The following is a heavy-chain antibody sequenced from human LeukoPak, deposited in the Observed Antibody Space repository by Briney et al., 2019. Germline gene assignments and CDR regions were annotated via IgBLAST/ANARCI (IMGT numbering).Heavy chain of an antibody. CDR3: ARGMVATRNHITRARYFDY. CDR1: GGTFSSYA. V-gene: IGHV1-69*05. D-gene: IGHD5-12*01. J-gene: IGHJ4*02. CDR2: IIPIFGTA. Sequence: SVKVSCKASGGTFSSYAISWVRQAPGQGLEWVGRIIPIFGTANYAQKFQGRVTITTDESTSTAYMELSSLRAEDTAVYYCARGMVATRNHITRARYFDYWGQGTLVTVSS.